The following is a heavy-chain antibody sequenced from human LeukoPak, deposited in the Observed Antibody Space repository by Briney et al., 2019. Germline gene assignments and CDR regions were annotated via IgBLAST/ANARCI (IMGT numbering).Heavy chain of an antibody. CDR3: ARVDYGSGSYFDL. CDR1: GFTVNNNY. J-gene: IGHJ4*02. CDR2: IYSGGDT. Sequence: GGSLRLSCAAPGFTVNNNYMSWVRQAPGKGLEWVSIIYSGGDTNYADSVKGRLTISRDNSKNTLFLQMNSLRADDTAVYYCARVDYGSGSYFDLWGQGTLVTVSS. D-gene: IGHD3-10*01. V-gene: IGHV3-66*01.